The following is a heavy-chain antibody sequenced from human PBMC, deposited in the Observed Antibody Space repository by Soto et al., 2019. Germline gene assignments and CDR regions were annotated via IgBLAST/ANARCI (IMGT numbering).Heavy chain of an antibody. CDR2: INPSSGGA. J-gene: IGHJ4*02. CDR1: GFVFTDYY. Sequence: QVFLVQSEAAVRKPGASVRVSCKASGFVFTDYYMHWVRQAPGQGLEWVGWINPSSGGAKYAQKFQGRVSWRRDTALDTIYLELNRLTSDDTAVNYCAKGDYYDGGGRFVYGGQGPLVTVSS. D-gene: IGHD3-22*01. CDR3: AKGDYYDGGGRFVY. V-gene: IGHV1-2*02.